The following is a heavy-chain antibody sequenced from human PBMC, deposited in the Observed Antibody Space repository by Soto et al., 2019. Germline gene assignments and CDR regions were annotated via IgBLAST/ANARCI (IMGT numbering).Heavy chain of an antibody. V-gene: IGHV5-10-1*01. J-gene: IGHJ3*02. CDR3: ARPYGNDAFDI. CDR1: GYSFTSYW. CDR2: IDPSDSYT. D-gene: IGHD4-17*01. Sequence: GGALKISCKGSGYSFTSYWIYWVPQMPGKGLEWMGRIDPSDSYTNYSPSFQGHVTISADKSTSTAYLQWSSLKASDTAMYYCARPYGNDAFDIWGQGTMVTVSS.